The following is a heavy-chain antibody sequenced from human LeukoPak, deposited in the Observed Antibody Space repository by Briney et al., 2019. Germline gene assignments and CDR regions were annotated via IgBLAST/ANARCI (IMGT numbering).Heavy chain of an antibody. V-gene: IGHV1-2*06. CDR1: GYTFTSYD. D-gene: IGHD3-22*01. J-gene: IGHJ6*03. CDR3: ASTYYYDSSGPMRYYYMDV. Sequence: GASVKVSCKASGYTFTSYDINWVRQATGQGLEWMGRINPNSGGTNYAQKFQGRVTMTRDTSISTAYMELSRLRSDDTAVYYCASTYYYDSSGPMRYYYMDVWGKGTTVTVSS. CDR2: INPNSGGT.